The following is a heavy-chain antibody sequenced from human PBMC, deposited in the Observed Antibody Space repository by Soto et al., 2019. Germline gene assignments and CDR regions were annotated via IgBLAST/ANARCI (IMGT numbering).Heavy chain of an antibody. V-gene: IGHV3-23*01. CDR1: GFTFSSYA. D-gene: IGHD5-18*01. CDR3: AKDLSSLGWLALGAPLGS. J-gene: IGHJ5*02. CDR2: IRANGRNT. Sequence: EVHLLESGGNVVQPGGSLRLSCAASGFTFSSYAMNWVRQAPGKGLEWVSSIRANGRNTYYAVSVKGRFTISRDRSKNTLYLQLDSLRVEDTAIYYCAKDLSSLGWLALGAPLGSWGQGTLVTVSS.